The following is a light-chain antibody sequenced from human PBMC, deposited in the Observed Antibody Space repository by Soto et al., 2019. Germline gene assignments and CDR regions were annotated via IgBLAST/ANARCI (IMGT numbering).Light chain of an antibody. CDR2: EVS. J-gene: IGLJ1*01. Sequence: QSALTQPASVSGSPGQSITISCTGTSSDVGSYNLVSWYQQHPGKAPKLMIYEVSKRPSGVSNRFSGSKSGNTASLTISGLQAEDEADYYCCSHAGSSTFYVFGTGTQLTVL. CDR1: SSDVGSYNL. V-gene: IGLV2-23*02. CDR3: CSHAGSSTFYV.